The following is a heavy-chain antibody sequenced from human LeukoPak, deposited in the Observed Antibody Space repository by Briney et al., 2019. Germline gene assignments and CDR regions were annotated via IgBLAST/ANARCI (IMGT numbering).Heavy chain of an antibody. CDR2: IYYSGST. J-gene: IGHJ6*03. D-gene: IGHD6-13*01. CDR3: ARENSSWYSYYYYYMDV. CDR1: GGSISSYY. V-gene: IGHV4-59*12. Sequence: SETLSLTCTVSGGSISSYYWSWIRQPPGKGLEWIGYIYYSGSTNYNPSLKSRVTISVDTSKNQFSLKLSSVTAADTAVYYCARENSSWYSYYYYYMDVWGKGTTVTVSS.